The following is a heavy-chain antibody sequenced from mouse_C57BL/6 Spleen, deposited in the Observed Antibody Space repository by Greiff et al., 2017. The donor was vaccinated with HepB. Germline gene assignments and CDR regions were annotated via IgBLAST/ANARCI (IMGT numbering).Heavy chain of an antibody. D-gene: IGHD2-5*01. V-gene: IGHV1-9*01. CDR2: ILPGSGST. CDR3: ASTYYSNHRFAY. Sequence: VQRVESGAELMKPGASVKLSCKATGYTFTGYWIEWVKQRPGHGLEWIGEILPGSGSTNYNEKFKGKATFTADTSSNTAYMQLSSLTTEDSAIYYCASTYYSNHRFAYWGQGTLVTVSA. J-gene: IGHJ3*01. CDR1: GYTFTGYW.